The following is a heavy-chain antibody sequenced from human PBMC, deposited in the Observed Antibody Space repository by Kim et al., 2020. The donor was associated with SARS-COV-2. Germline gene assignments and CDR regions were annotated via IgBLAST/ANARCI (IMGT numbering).Heavy chain of an antibody. J-gene: IGHJ6*02. Sequence: YYADSVKGRFTISRDNSKNTLYLQMNSLRAEDTAVYYCANDIAVAYGMDVWGQGTTVTVSS. V-gene: IGHV3-23*01. CDR3: ANDIAVAYGMDV. D-gene: IGHD6-19*01.